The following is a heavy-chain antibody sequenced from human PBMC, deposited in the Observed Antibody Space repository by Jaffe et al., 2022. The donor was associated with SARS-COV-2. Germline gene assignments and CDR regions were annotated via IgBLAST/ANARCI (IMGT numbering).Heavy chain of an antibody. Sequence: QLQLLESGPGLVKPSETLSLTCTVSGGSISSSNYYWGWIRQPPGKGLEWIANIYYSGSTNYNPSLKSRVSISVDTSKNQFSLRLTSVTAADTAVYYCARSYGSNNYYYYYIDVWGKGTTVTVSS. CDR1: GGSISSSNYY. D-gene: IGHD3-10*01. J-gene: IGHJ6*03. CDR2: IYYSGST. V-gene: IGHV4-39*01. CDR3: ARSYGSNNYYYYYIDV.